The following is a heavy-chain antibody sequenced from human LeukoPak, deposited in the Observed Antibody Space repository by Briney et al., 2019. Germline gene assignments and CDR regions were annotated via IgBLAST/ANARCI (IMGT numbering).Heavy chain of an antibody. Sequence: QPGGSLRLSCAASGFTFSSYAMSWVRQAPGKGLEWVSAISGSGGSTYYADSVKGRFAISRDNSKNTLYLQMNSLRAEDTAVYYCAKKEGPVRGVTPMDYWGQGTLVTVSS. CDR1: GFTFSSYA. J-gene: IGHJ4*02. V-gene: IGHV3-23*01. CDR3: AKKEGPVRGVTPMDY. D-gene: IGHD3-10*02. CDR2: ISGSGGST.